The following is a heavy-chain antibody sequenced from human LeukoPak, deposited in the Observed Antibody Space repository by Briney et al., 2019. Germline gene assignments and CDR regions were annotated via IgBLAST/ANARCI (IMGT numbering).Heavy chain of an antibody. V-gene: IGHV3-7*01. CDR1: GFTFSGYW. D-gene: IGHD6-13*01. CDR2: VNQDGDNK. J-gene: IGHJ3*02. Sequence: GGSLRLSCAASGFTFSGYWMTWVRQAPGKGLEWVANVNQDGDNKRYVESVKGRFTISRDNAKNSLYLQMNSLGAEDTAVYYCARHNSSSRKRAGAFDIWGQGTMVTVSS. CDR3: ARHNSSSRKRAGAFDI.